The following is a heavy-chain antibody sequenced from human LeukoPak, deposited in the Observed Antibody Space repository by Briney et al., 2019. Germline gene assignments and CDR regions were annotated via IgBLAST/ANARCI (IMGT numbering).Heavy chain of an antibody. CDR3: ARGASVGFGSYYYDSSGYYFMMGFDY. V-gene: IGHV1-18*01. J-gene: IGHJ4*02. Sequence: AASVKVSCKASGYTFTSYGIRWVRQAPGQGLEWMGWISAYNGNTNYAQKLQGRVTMTTDTSTSTAYMELRSLRSDDTAVYYCARGASVGFGSYYYDSSGYYFMMGFDYWGQGTLVTVSS. D-gene: IGHD3-22*01. CDR2: ISAYNGNT. CDR1: GYTFTSYG.